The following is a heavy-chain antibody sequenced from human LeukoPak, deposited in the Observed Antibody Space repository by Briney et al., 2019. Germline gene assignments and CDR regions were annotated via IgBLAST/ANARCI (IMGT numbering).Heavy chain of an antibody. D-gene: IGHD3-22*01. CDR1: GFTFSSHW. V-gene: IGHV3-7*03. Sequence: PGGSLRLSCAASGFTFSSHWMTWVRQAPGEGLEFVANIKQDGSEINYADSVKGRFTVSRDNSKNTLYLQMNSLRAEDTAVYYCARAPNYNDTSGYYVDAFDIWGQGTMVTVSS. J-gene: IGHJ3*02. CDR3: ARAPNYNDTSGYYVDAFDI. CDR2: IKQDGSEI.